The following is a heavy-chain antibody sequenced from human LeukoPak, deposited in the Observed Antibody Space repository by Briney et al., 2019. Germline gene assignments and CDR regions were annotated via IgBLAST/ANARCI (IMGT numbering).Heavy chain of an antibody. J-gene: IGHJ4*02. CDR1: GFTFNSYV. V-gene: IGHV3-23*01. CDR2: INGSGGST. Sequence: PERSLRLSCAASGFTFNSYVMSWVRQAPGKGLEWVSSINGSGGSTYYADSVKGRFTISRDNSKNTLYLQMNSLRAEDTAVYYCAKDPTGYGYCSSTSCYPLSGWIQLLELVSDDYWGQGTLVTVSS. D-gene: IGHD2-2*03. CDR3: AKDPTGYGYCSSTSCYPLSGWIQLLELVSDDY.